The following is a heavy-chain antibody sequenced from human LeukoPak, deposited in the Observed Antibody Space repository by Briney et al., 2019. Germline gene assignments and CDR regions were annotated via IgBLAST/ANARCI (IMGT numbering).Heavy chain of an antibody. J-gene: IGHJ4*02. V-gene: IGHV3-23*01. Sequence: GGTLRLSCAASGFTFRGYGMSWVRQAPGKGLEWVSAIRGSCVTTYYADSVKGRFTISRDNSRTTLYLLMNSLRAEDTAVYYCAKDAAANVDYPYYFDYWGQGALVTVSS. CDR3: AKDAAANVDYPYYFDY. D-gene: IGHD4-11*01. CDR2: IRGSCVTT. CDR1: GFTFRGYG.